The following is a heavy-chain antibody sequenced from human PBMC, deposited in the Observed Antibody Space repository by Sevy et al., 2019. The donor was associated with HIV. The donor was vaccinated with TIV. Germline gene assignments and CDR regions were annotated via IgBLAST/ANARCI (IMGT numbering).Heavy chain of an antibody. V-gene: IGHV3-30*02. Sequence: GGSLRLSCAASGFSLTTSDMHWVRQAPGKGLEWVAYVRNDGSNKYYADSVRDRFTISRDSPKNTLYLQMISLGDEDTAIYYCARGRKTTEVWLEELDYYYGLDVWGQGTTVTVSS. D-gene: IGHD3-10*01. CDR3: ARGRKTTEVWLEELDYYYGLDV. CDR1: GFSLTTSD. J-gene: IGHJ6*02. CDR2: VRNDGSNK.